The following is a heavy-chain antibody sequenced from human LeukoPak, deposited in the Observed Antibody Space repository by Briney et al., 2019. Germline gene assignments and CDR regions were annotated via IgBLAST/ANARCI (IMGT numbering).Heavy chain of an antibody. Sequence: PSETLPLTCTVSGDSISSSSYYWGWIRQPPGKGLEWIGNIYYSGSTNYNPSLKSRVTISVDTSKNQFSLKLSSVTAADTAVYYCARGVASWGQGTLVTVSS. J-gene: IGHJ4*02. V-gene: IGHV4-39*01. CDR3: ARGVAS. CDR1: GDSISSSSYY. CDR2: IYYSGST.